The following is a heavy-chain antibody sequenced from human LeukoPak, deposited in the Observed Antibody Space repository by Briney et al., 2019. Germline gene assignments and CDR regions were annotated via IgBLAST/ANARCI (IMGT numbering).Heavy chain of an antibody. J-gene: IGHJ4*02. V-gene: IGHV3-30*03. CDR1: GFTFSSYA. CDR3: ASRFEWLSSFDY. D-gene: IGHD3-3*01. Sequence: PGRSLRLSCAASGFTFSSYAMHWVRQAPGKGLEWVALISHDGSSEYYADSMKGRFTISRDNSKNTFYLQMNSLRPEDTAVYYCASRFEWLSSFDYWGQGTLVTVSS. CDR2: ISHDGSSE.